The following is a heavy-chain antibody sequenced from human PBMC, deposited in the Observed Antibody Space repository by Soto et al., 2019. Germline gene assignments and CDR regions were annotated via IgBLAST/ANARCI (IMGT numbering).Heavy chain of an antibody. V-gene: IGHV3-48*03. D-gene: IGHD3-16*01. Sequence: EVHLVESGGGLVQPGGSLRLSCAASGFTFSSYEMNWVRQVPGKGLELVSYISSSGSTIHYADSVKGRFTIYRDNAKSSLYLQMNSLRPKDTAVYYCARLSGTYGRRHYFDYWGQGTLVTVSS. CDR1: GFTFSSYE. J-gene: IGHJ4*02. CDR2: ISSSGSTI. CDR3: ARLSGTYGRRHYFDY.